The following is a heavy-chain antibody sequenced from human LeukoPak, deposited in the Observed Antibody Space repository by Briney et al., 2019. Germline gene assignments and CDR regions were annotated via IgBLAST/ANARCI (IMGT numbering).Heavy chain of an antibody. CDR1: GGSFSGYY. J-gene: IGHJ4*02. CDR3: ARGAIVGAPRAPYFY. V-gene: IGHV4-34*01. CDR2: INHSGST. Sequence: SETLSLTCAVYGGSFSGYYWSWIRQPPGKGLEWIGEINHSGSTNYNPSLKSRVTISVDTSKNQFSLKLSSVTAADTAVYYCARGAIVGAPRAPYFYWGQGTLVTVSS. D-gene: IGHD1-26*01.